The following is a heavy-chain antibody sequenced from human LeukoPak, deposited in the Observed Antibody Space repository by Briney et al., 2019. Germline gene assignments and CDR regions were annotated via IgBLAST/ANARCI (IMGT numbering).Heavy chain of an antibody. V-gene: IGHV1-8*03. CDR3: ARELSTSVPDF. CDR1: GYTFTRHA. D-gene: IGHD5/OR15-5a*01. CDR2: IRPDSGDT. Sequence: ASVKVSCKASGYTFTRHAISWVRQAPGLGLEWMGWIRPDSGDTGHAQKFRGRVVITRDNSIDTTYMELSSLTSEDTAIYHCARELSTSVPDFWGQGTLVTVSS. J-gene: IGHJ4*02.